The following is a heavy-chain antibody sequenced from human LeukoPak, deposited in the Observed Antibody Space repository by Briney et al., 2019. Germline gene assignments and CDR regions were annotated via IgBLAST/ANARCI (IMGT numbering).Heavy chain of an antibody. CDR3: ARHPGYGSGSCYYYYGMDV. D-gene: IGHD3-10*01. J-gene: IGHJ6*04. CDR1: GGSFSGYY. V-gene: IGHV4-34*01. Sequence: SETLSLTCAVYGGSFSGYYWSWIRQPPGKGLEWIGEIKHSGSTNYNPSLKSRVTISVDTSKNQFSLKLSSVTAADTAVYYCARHPGYGSGSCYYYYGMDVWGKGTTVTVSS. CDR2: IKHSGST.